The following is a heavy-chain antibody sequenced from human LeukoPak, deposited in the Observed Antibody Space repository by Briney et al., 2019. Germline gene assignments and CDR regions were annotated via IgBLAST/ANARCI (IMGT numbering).Heavy chain of an antibody. CDR2: IKSNTDGGTT. J-gene: IGHJ4*02. V-gene: IGHV3-15*01. Sequence: NTGGSLRLSCAASGFTFTNAWMSWVRQAPGKGLEWVGRIKSNTDGGTTDYAAPVKGRFAISRDDSKNTLFLQMNSLEPEDTAVYYCTTNWNYGVLDYWGQGTLVTVSS. CDR1: GFTFTNAW. CDR3: TTNWNYGVLDY. D-gene: IGHD1-7*01.